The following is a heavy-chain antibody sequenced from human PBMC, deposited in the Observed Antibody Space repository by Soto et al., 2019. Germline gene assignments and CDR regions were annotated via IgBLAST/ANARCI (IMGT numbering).Heavy chain of an antibody. CDR2: IIPLYGTV. D-gene: IGHD3-10*01. Sequence: SGKFSCNASGGTFNSYGISWVRHSPGQGLDWMGVIIPLYGTVNYAQKFQGRVSITADKSTSTAYMDLNSLRSDDTAVYYCARVRVIRGVIPSHFGLWGQGTQVTVSS. V-gene: IGHV1-69*06. CDR3: ARVRVIRGVIPSHFGL. CDR1: GGTFNSYG. J-gene: IGHJ4*02.